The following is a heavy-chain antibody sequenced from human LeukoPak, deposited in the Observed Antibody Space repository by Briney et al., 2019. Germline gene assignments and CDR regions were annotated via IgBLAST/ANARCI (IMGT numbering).Heavy chain of an antibody. Sequence: ASVKVSCKASGYTFTSYGISCVRQAPGQGLEWMGWISAYNGNTNYAQKLQGRVTMTTDTSTSTAYMELRSLRSDDTAVYYCARSDYYHYYLDVWGKGTTATVCS. V-gene: IGHV1-18*01. CDR1: GYTFTSYG. CDR2: ISAYNGNT. J-gene: IGHJ6*03. CDR3: ARSDYYHYYLDV.